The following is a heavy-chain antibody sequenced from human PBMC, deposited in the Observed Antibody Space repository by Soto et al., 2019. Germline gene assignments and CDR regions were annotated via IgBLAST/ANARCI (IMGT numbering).Heavy chain of an antibody. CDR2: IIPIFGTA. D-gene: IGHD4-17*01. CDR3: ASNNYGEDYYYGMDV. J-gene: IGHJ6*02. Sequence: SVKGSCKGSGGTFSSDAISWVRQAPGQGLEWMGGIIPIFGTANYAQKFQGRVTITADESTSTAYMELSSLRSEDTAVYYCASNNYGEDYYYGMDVWGQGTTVTVSS. V-gene: IGHV1-69*13. CDR1: GGTFSSDA.